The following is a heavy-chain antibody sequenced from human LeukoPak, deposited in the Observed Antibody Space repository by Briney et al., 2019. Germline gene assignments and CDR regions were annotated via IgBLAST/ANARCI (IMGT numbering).Heavy chain of an antibody. J-gene: IGHJ4*02. V-gene: IGHV3-74*01. Sequence: CVSRIHIDWLSTNYAASVRGGFTISRENDKNTLYMKMNSLRAEDTAVYYCARSGWLYYFDYWGQGTLVTVSS. CDR2: IHIDWLST. CDR3: ARSGWLYYFDY. D-gene: IGHD3-22*01.